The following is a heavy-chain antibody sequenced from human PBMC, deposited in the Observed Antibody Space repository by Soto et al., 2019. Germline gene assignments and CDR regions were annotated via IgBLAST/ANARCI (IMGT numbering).Heavy chain of an antibody. CDR3: ARESYRAFDY. CDR2: IYAGGAT. Sequence: EVQLVESGGGLIQPGGSLTLSCAASEFSVSSYYLSWVRQAPGKGLEWVSGIYAGGATYYAASVRGRFNISRDNSKNTLCPQMNSLKVEDTAVYYCARESYRAFDYWGQGTLVTVSS. CDR1: EFSVSSYY. D-gene: IGHD4-4*01. J-gene: IGHJ4*02. V-gene: IGHV3-53*01.